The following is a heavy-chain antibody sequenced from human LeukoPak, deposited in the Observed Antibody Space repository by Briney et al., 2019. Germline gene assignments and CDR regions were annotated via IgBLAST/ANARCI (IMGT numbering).Heavy chain of an antibody. CDR3: ATSQQLADNFDY. CDR2: FDPEDGET. Sequence: GASVKVSCKVSGYTLTELSMHWVRQAPGKGLEWMGGFDPEDGETIYAQKFQGRVTMTEDTSTDTAYMELSSLRSEDTAVYYCATSQQLADNFDYWGQGTLVTVSS. J-gene: IGHJ4*02. D-gene: IGHD6-13*01. V-gene: IGHV1-24*01. CDR1: GYTLTELS.